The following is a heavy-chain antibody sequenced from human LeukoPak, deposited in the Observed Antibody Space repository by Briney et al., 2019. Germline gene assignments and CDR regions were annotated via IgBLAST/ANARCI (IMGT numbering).Heavy chain of an antibody. D-gene: IGHD2-15*01. CDR3: ARLLPASRHYFDY. J-gene: IGHJ4*02. CDR1: GLTVSSEY. V-gene: IGHV3-53*01. CDR2: IYGAGAT. Sequence: PGGSLRLSCAAYGLTVSSEYLAWVRQAPGKGLEWISVIYGAGATYYPDSVQGRFTISRDTYSNALYLQMNSLRVEDTAVYHCARLLPASRHYFDYWGQGTLVTVSS.